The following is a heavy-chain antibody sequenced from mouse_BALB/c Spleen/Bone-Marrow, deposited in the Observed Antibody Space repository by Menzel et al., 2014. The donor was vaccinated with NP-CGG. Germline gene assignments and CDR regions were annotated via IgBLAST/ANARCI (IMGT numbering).Heavy chain of an antibody. CDR3: AREARTGAWFTY. J-gene: IGHJ3*01. V-gene: IGHV1-4*02. CDR1: GYTFTSYT. Sequence: VMLVESGAELARPGASVKMSCRASGYTFTSYTIQWVKQGPGQGLEWIGYINPSSGYTDYNQKFKDKTTLTADKSSNTAYMQLTSLTSEDSAVYSCAREARTGAWFTYWGQGTLVTVSA. CDR2: INPSSGYT. D-gene: IGHD4-1*01.